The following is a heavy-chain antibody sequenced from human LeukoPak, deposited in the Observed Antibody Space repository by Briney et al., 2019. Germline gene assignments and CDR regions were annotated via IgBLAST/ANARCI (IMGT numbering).Heavy chain of an antibody. D-gene: IGHD2-21*01. V-gene: IGHV3-7*01. CDR1: GFTFSSYW. CDR3: AMFTRSSGDCL. CDR2: INQDGSDK. J-gene: IGHJ4*02. Sequence: AGGSLRLSCAASGFTFSSYWMSWVRQAPGKGLEWVANINQDGSDKNYVDSVRGRFTISRDNAKNSLYLQMNSLRAEDTAVYYCAMFTRSSGDCLWGQGILLAVSS.